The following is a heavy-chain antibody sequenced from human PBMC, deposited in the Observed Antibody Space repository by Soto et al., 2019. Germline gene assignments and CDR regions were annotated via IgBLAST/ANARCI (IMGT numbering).Heavy chain of an antibody. CDR2: IYPGDSDT. V-gene: IGHV5-51*01. D-gene: IGHD4-17*01. J-gene: IGHJ3*02. CDR1: GYSFTSYW. Sequence: GESLKISCKGSGYSFTSYWIGWVRQMPGKGLEWMGIIYPGDSDTRYSPSFQGQVTISADKSISTAYLQWSSLKASDTAMYYCASSVLRRDSCFVNWDPRPGPFAICGQGTMVTVSS. CDR3: ASSVLRRDSCFVNWDPRPGPFAI.